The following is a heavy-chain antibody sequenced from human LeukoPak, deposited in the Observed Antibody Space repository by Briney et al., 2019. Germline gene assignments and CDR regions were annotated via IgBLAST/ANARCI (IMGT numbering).Heavy chain of an antibody. CDR3: ASRKPGNDY. CDR2: IYHTGST. V-gene: IGHV4-59*02. Sequence: SETLSLTCTISGGSVSDYYWSWIRQSPGRGLEWIGYIYHTGSTSYSPSLKSRVTISADTSQNQFSLKLSSVTAADTAVYYCASRKPGNDYWGQRTLVTVSS. J-gene: IGHJ4*02. CDR1: GGSVSDYY. D-gene: IGHD7-27*01.